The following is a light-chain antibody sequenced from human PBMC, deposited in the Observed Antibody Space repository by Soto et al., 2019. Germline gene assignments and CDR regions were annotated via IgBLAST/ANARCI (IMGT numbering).Light chain of an antibody. J-gene: IGKJ5*01. CDR3: QQSYMDPIT. CDR1: QSISTY. V-gene: IGKV1-39*01. CDR2: DAS. Sequence: IHMTQSPSSLSASVGNRFTITCRASQSISTYLNWYQKKPGKAPNLLIYDASRLQSGVPSRFSGSGGGTDFTLSISSVQPEDFATYFCQQSYMDPITFGQGTRLEIK.